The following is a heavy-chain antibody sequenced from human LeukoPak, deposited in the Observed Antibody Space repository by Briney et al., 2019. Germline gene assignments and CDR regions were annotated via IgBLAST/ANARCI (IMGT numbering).Heavy chain of an antibody. Sequence: GGPLRLSCAASGFTFSNFWMAWVRQAPGKGLEWVAHIKEDGSDKKYVDSVKGRFTISRDNPKNSLYLQMNSLRAEDTAVYYCARDIGYHTFDYWGQGGLVTVSS. J-gene: IGHJ4*02. CDR1: GFTFSNFW. V-gene: IGHV3-7*05. CDR2: IKEDGSDK. D-gene: IGHD5-12*01. CDR3: ARDIGYHTFDY.